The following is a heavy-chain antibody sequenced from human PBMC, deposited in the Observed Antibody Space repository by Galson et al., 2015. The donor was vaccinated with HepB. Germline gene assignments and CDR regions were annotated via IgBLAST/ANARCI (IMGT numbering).Heavy chain of an antibody. Sequence: TLSLTCAVYGGSFSGYYWSWIRQPPGKGLEWIGEINHSGSTNYNPSLKSRVTISVDTSKNQFSLKLSSVTAADTAVYYCARGGRYCSSTSCFALDYWGQGTLVTVSS. CDR1: GGSFSGYY. V-gene: IGHV4-34*01. D-gene: IGHD2-2*01. CDR2: INHSGST. CDR3: ARGGRYCSSTSCFALDY. J-gene: IGHJ4*02.